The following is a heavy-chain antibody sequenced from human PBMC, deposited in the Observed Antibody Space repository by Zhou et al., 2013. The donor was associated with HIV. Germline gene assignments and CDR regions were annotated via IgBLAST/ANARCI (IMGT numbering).Heavy chain of an antibody. J-gene: IGHJ6*03. CDR2: INPNSGGT. Sequence: QVQLVQSGAEVKKPGASVKVSCKASGYTFTAYYLHWLRQAPGQGLEWMGWINPNSGGTEYAQTFQGRVIMTRDTSISTAYMELSRLGSDDTALYYCARRLADYYYYMDVWAKGRGHRLL. D-gene: IGHD2-21*01. CDR3: ARRLADYYYYMDV. V-gene: IGHV1-2*02. CDR1: GYTFTAYY.